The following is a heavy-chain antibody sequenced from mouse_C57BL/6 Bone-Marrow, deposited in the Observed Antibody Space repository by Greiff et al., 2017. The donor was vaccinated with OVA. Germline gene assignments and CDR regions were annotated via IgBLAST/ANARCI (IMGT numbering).Heavy chain of an antibody. CDR2: IRSKSSNYAT. D-gene: IGHD1-1*01. J-gene: IGHJ3*01. CDR1: GFTFNTYA. V-gene: IGHV10-3*01. Sequence: EVNVVESGGGLVQPKGSLKLSCAASGFTFNTYAMHWVRQAPGKGLEWVARIRSKSSNYATYYADSVKDRFTISRDDSQSMLYLQMNNLKTEDTAMYYCVSDDYYGSKFAYWGQGTLVTVSA. CDR3: VSDDYYGSKFAY.